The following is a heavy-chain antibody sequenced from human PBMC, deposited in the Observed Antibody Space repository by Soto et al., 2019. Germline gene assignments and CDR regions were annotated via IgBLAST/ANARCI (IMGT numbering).Heavy chain of an antibody. Sequence: QITLKESGPTLVKPTQTLTLTCTFSGFSLSTSGVGVGWIRQPPGKALEWLALIYWDDDKRYSSSLNSRLTITKDTSKNQVVLTMTNMDPVDIATYYCAHSRPPRLLDYWGQGTLVTVSS. CDR2: IYWDDDK. CDR3: AHSRPPRLLDY. V-gene: IGHV2-5*02. CDR1: GFSLSTSGVG. J-gene: IGHJ4*02.